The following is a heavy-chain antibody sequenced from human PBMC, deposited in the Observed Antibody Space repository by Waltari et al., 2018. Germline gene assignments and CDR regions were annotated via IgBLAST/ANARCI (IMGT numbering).Heavy chain of an antibody. CDR3: ARLANYDFWSGYPFDY. Sequence: QVQLQESGPGLVKPSETLSITCAVSGYSISSGYYWGWLRQPPGKGLEWIGSIYHSGSTYYNPSLKSRVTISVDTSKNQFSLKLSSVTAADTAVYYCARLANYDFWSGYPFDYWGQGTLVTVSS. CDR2: IYHSGST. V-gene: IGHV4-38-2*01. J-gene: IGHJ4*02. CDR1: GYSISSGYY. D-gene: IGHD3-3*01.